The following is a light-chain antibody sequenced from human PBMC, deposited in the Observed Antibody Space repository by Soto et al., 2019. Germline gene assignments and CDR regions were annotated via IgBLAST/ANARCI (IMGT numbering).Light chain of an antibody. J-gene: IGKJ5*01. CDR2: DAS. Sequence: DIQMTQSPSTLPAYVGDRVTITCRASQSISMWLAWYQQKPGKAPKLLIYDASSLESGVPSRFSGSGSGTDFTLTITSLQADDFASYYCQQYNTYVYTFGQGTRLEIK. V-gene: IGKV1-5*01. CDR3: QQYNTYVYT. CDR1: QSISMW.